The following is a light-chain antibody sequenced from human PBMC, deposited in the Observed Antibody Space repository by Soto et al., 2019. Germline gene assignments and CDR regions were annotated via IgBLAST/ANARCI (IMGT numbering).Light chain of an antibody. V-gene: IGKV3-20*01. CDR1: QSVSSNN. CDR3: QHDGRSRFT. CDR2: GAS. J-gene: IGKJ3*01. Sequence: EIVLTQSPGTLSLSPGERATLSCRASQSVSSNNLAWYQQRPGQAPRVVIYGASTRATGIPERFSGSGSGTDFTLTISSLEPEDFAVYYGQHDGRSRFTFGRGTKVDIK.